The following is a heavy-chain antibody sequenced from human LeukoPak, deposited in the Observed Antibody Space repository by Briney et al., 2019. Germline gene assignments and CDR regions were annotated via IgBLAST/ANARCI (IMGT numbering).Heavy chain of an antibody. D-gene: IGHD3-22*01. J-gene: IGHJ4*02. Sequence: GGSLRLSCAASRFTFSSYEMNWVRQAPGKGLEWVSYISSSGSTIYYADSVKGRFTISRDNSKNTLYLQMNSLRAEDTAVYYCAKGAYYDLWGQGTLVTVSS. CDR2: ISSSGSTI. CDR1: RFTFSSYE. CDR3: AKGAYYDL. V-gene: IGHV3-48*03.